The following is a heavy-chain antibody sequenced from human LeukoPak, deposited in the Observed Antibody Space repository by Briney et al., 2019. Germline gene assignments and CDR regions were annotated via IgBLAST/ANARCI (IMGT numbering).Heavy chain of an antibody. CDR3: ARHGPLEMATTDIDY. Sequence: GESLKISCKGSGYTFTNYWIGWVRQMPGKGLEWMGIIYPGNSDTRYSPSFQGRVTISADKSINTAYLQWSSLKASDTAIYYCARHGPLEMATTDIDYSGQGTLVTVSS. CDR1: GYTFTNYW. V-gene: IGHV5-51*01. D-gene: IGHD5-24*01. CDR2: IYPGNSDT. J-gene: IGHJ4*02.